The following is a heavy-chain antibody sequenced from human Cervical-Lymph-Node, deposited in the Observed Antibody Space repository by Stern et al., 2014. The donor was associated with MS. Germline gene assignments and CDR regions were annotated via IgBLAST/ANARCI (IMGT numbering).Heavy chain of an antibody. V-gene: IGHV7-4-1*02. CDR3: AREMSDFWSDYGHNWFDP. CDR1: GYTFTKYL. Sequence: VQLVESGSELKKPGASVTVSCKASGYTFTKYLIHWVRQAPGQGLEWMGWINSNTGAPMYARDFAGRFVFSLDTSVTTAYLQISRLKTEDTAIYYCAREMSDFWSDYGHNWFDPWGQGTLVTVSS. J-gene: IGHJ5*02. D-gene: IGHD3-3*01. CDR2: INSNTGAP.